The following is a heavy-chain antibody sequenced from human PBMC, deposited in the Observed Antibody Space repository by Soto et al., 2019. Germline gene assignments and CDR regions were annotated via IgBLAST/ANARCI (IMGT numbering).Heavy chain of an antibody. CDR1: GGSISSGGYY. D-gene: IGHD7-27*01. CDR2: IYYSGST. Sequence: SETLSLTCTVSGGSISSGGYYWSWIRQHPGKGLEWIGYIYYSGSTNYNPSLKSRVTISVDTSKNQFSLKLSSVTAADTAVYYCARRWGRTFDYWGQGTLVTVSS. CDR3: ARRWGRTFDY. V-gene: IGHV4-61*08. J-gene: IGHJ4*02.